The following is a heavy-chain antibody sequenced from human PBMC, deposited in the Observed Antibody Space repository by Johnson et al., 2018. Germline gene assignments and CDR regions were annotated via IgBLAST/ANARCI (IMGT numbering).Heavy chain of an antibody. V-gene: IGHV3-73*01. D-gene: IGHD3-10*01. J-gene: IGHJ6*02. CDR3: TRQELVRGAYYYYYGMDV. Sequence: VQLQESGGGLVQPGGSXKLSCAASGFTFSGSAMHWVRQASGKGLEWVGRIRSKANSYAPAYAASVKGRFTISRDDSKNTAYLQMNSLKTEDTAVYYCTRQELVRGAYYYYYGMDVWGQGTTVTVSS. CDR1: GFTFSGSA. CDR2: IRSKANSYAP.